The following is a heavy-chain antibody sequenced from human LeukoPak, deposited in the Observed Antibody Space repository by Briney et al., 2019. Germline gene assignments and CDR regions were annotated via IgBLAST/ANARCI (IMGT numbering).Heavy chain of an antibody. CDR3: ARTLWFGEFVLDY. J-gene: IGHJ4*02. D-gene: IGHD3-10*01. CDR2: IYYSGST. V-gene: IGHV4-59*01. Sequence: PSETQSLTCTVSGGSISSYYWSWIRQPPGKGLEWIGYIYYSGSTNYNPSLKSRVTIPVDTSKNQFSLKLSSVTAADTAVYYCARTLWFGEFVLDYWGQGTLVTVSS. CDR1: GGSISSYY.